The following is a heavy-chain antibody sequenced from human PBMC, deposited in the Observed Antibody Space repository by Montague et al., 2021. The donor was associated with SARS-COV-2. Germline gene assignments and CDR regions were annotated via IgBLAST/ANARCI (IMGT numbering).Heavy chain of an antibody. CDR1: GGSFSGNY. D-gene: IGHD4-11*01. CDR2: INHYGST. Sequence: SETLSLTCAVYGGSFSGNYWSWIRRPPGKGLEWIGEINHYGSTNYNPSLKSRVTMSVDTSKNQFSLKLSSVTAADTAVYYCARGLPVTTLFYYFGMDVWGQGTTVTVPS. CDR3: ARGLPVTTLFYYFGMDV. J-gene: IGHJ6*02. V-gene: IGHV4-34*01.